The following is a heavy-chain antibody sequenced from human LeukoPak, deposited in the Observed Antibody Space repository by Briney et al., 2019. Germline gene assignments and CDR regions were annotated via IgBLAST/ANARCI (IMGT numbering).Heavy chain of an antibody. J-gene: IGHJ6*03. Sequence: SVKVSCKASGGTFNSYGIIWVRQAPGQGLEWMGGIIPILGTANYAQKFQGRVTITADKSTSAAYMELSSLRSEDTAVYYCGRGARPPHYYYYMDVWGKGTTVTVSS. CDR2: IIPILGTA. CDR1: GGTFNSYG. V-gene: IGHV1-69*10. D-gene: IGHD5-12*01. CDR3: GRGARPPHYYYYMDV.